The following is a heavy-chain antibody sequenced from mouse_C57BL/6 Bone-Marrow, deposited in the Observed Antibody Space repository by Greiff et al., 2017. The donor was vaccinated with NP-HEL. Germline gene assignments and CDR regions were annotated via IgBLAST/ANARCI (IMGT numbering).Heavy chain of an antibody. V-gene: IGHV1-80*01. CDR3: ARRGYYDYEFAY. CDR1: GYAFSSYW. J-gene: IGHJ3*01. CDR2: IYPGDGDT. Sequence: QVQLKESGAELVKPGASVKISCKASGYAFSSYWMNWVKQRPGKGLEWIGQIYPGDGDTNYNGKFKGKATLTADKSSSIAYMQLSSLTSEDSAVYFCARRGYYDYEFAYWGQGTLVTVSA. D-gene: IGHD2-4*01.